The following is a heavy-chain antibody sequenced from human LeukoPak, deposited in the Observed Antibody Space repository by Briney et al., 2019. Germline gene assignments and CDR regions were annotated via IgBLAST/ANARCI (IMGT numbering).Heavy chain of an antibody. CDR3: ARIRDGYNDAYDL. V-gene: IGHV1-46*01. CDR2: INPDGGNT. J-gene: IGHJ3*01. D-gene: IGHD5-24*01. CDR1: GSPLSALS. Sequence: ASVKVSCKVSGSPLSALSIHWVRQAPGQVLEWMGLINPDGGNTNYAQNFQGRVTLTRDTSTSTVYMELSSLRSEDTAIYYCARIRDGYNDAYDLWGQGTVVTVPS.